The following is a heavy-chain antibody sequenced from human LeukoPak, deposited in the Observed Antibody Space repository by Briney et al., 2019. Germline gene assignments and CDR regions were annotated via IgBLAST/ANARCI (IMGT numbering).Heavy chain of an antibody. J-gene: IGHJ3*02. D-gene: IGHD6-19*01. CDR3: ARVSVAGSVIDAFDM. Sequence: GGSLRLSCAATGFTFTNYSIHWVRQAPGKGLEWVSCISGRSVYRYYADSVKGRFTISRDNAKNSLYLQMNSLRAEDTAVYYCARVSVAGSVIDAFDMWGQGTMVTVSS. V-gene: IGHV3-21*01. CDR2: ISGRSVYR. CDR1: GFTFTNYS.